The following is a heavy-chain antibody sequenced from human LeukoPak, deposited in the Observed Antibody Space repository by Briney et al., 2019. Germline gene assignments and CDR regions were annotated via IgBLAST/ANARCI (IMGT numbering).Heavy chain of an antibody. CDR3: TSPRGTYYDSSGYYPIDY. CDR1: GFTFGDYA. D-gene: IGHD3-22*01. J-gene: IGHJ4*02. CDR2: IRSKAYGGTT. Sequence: PGGSLRLSCTASGFTFGDYAMSWVRQAPGKGLEWVGFIRSKAYGGTTEYAASVKGGFTISRDDSKSIAYLQMNSLKTEDTAVYYCTSPRGTYYDSSGYYPIDYWGQGTLVTVSS. V-gene: IGHV3-49*04.